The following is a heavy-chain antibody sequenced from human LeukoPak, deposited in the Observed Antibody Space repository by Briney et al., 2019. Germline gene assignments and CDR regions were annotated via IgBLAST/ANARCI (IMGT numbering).Heavy chain of an antibody. V-gene: IGHV3-23*01. D-gene: IGHD7-27*01. Sequence: PGGSLRLSCAASGFASGFTYISYAMSWVRQAPGKGLDWVASINGRAATTYYADYLKARFTISRDNSKNTLYLQMNSLGADDTAVYYCAKAPATGEGYYFYYMDVWGKGTTVTVSS. CDR2: INGRAATT. J-gene: IGHJ6*03. CDR3: AKAPATGEGYYFYYMDV. CDR1: GFTYISYA.